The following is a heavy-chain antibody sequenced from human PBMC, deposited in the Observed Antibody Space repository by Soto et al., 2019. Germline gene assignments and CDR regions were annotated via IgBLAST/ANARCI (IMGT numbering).Heavy chain of an antibody. CDR3: ARGWLAAAGTPGHFRMDV. J-gene: IGHJ6*02. D-gene: IGHD6-13*01. CDR2: MNPNSGNT. V-gene: IGHV1-8*01. Sequence: QVQLVQSGAEVKKPGASVKVSCKASGYTFTNYDINWVRQATGQGLEWMGWMNPNSGNTVYAQKFQGRVTMTRNXXIXKXXMEPSSLRSEDTAVYYCARGWLAAAGTPGHFRMDVWGQGTTVTVSS. CDR1: GYTFTNYD.